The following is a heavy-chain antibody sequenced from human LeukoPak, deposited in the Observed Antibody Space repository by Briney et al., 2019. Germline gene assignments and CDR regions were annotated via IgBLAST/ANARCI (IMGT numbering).Heavy chain of an antibody. D-gene: IGHD3-16*01. CDR2: IYSGGNT. V-gene: IGHV3-53*01. Sequence: GGSLRLSCAASGFTVSSNYMSWVRQAPGKWLEWVSVIYSGGNTYYADSVKGRFTISRDNSKNTLYLQMNSLRAEDTAMYYCARLGPYYFDYWGQGTLVTVSS. CDR3: ARLGPYYFDY. CDR1: GFTVSSNY. J-gene: IGHJ4*02.